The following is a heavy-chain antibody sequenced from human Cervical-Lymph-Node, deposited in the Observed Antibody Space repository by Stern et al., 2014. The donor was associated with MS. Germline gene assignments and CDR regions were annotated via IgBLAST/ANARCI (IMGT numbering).Heavy chain of an antibody. J-gene: IGHJ4*02. Sequence: QVQLVQSGAEVKKPGASVKVSCKASGYTFTSYGISWVRQAPGQGLEWMGWISAYNGNTNYAQKLQGRVTMTTDTSTSTAYMELRSLRSDDTAVYYCARGLRYFDWSPLGDYFDYWGQGTLVTVSS. D-gene: IGHD3-9*01. CDR3: ARGLRYFDWSPLGDYFDY. V-gene: IGHV1-18*01. CDR1: GYTFTSYG. CDR2: ISAYNGNT.